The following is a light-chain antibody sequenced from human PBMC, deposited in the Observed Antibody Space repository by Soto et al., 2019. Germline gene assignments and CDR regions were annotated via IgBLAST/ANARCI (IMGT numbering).Light chain of an antibody. CDR2: DAT. J-gene: IGKJ4*01. CDR3: QQRSNWPLT. CDR1: QSVGSY. V-gene: IGKV3-11*01. Sequence: IVLTQSPATLSLSPGERATLSCRASQSVGSYLAWYQQRPGQAPRLLIYDATNRASGIPARFSGSGSGTDFTLTISSLEPTDFAVYYCQQRSNWPLTFGGGTKVDIK.